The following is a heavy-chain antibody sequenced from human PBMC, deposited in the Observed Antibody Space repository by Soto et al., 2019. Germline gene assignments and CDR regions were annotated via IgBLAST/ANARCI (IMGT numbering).Heavy chain of an antibody. CDR2: IIPIFDTA. Sequence: SVKVSCKASGDAFNSYAFSWVRQAPGQGLEWMGGIIPIFDTANYPQKLQGRVTISADKATSTISMELSSLRSEDTAVYYCARESLGYCSGGSCYTDYWAQGTLVTVSS. CDR1: GDAFNSYA. D-gene: IGHD2-15*01. J-gene: IGHJ4*02. CDR3: ARESLGYCSGGSCYTDY. V-gene: IGHV1-69*06.